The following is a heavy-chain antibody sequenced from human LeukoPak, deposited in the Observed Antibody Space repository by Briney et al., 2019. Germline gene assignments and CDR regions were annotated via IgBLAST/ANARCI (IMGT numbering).Heavy chain of an antibody. J-gene: IGHJ4*02. V-gene: IGHV3-30-3*01. CDR3: ARDSSGWAIGFDY. D-gene: IGHD6-19*01. Sequence: GGSLRLSCAASGFTFSSYAMHWVCQAPGKGLEWVAVISYDGSNKYYADSVKGRFTISRDNSKNTLYLQMNSLRAEDTAVYYCARDSSGWAIGFDYWGQGTLVTVSS. CDR1: GFTFSSYA. CDR2: ISYDGSNK.